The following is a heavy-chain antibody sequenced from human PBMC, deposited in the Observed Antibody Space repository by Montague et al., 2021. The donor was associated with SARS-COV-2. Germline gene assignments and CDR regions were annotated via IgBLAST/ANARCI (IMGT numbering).Heavy chain of an antibody. CDR2: IYFSGGA. D-gene: IGHD3-22*01. Sequence: SETLSLTCTGAVGCGGAYLWFRIGQPTGEVLEWIGLIYFSGGANYNPSFKSRVAISVDTSKNEISLKLKSVTAVDTAVYYCARDVPYDTLRPWGQGNLVTVS. CDR1: VGCGGAYL. J-gene: IGHJ5*02. V-gene: IGHV4-59*02. CDR3: ARDVPYDTLRP.